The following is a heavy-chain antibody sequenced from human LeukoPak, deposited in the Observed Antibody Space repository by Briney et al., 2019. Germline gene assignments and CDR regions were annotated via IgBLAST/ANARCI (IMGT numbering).Heavy chain of an antibody. J-gene: IGHJ5*02. CDR3: ASVYSQQLVRGWFDP. CDR1: GDSVSSNSAA. CDR2: TYYRSNWYN. D-gene: IGHD6-13*01. V-gene: IGHV6-1*01. Sequence: SQTLSLTCAISGDSVSSNSAAWNWIRQSPSRGLERLGRTYYRSNWYNDYALSVKSRITISADTSKNQFSLKLSSVTAADTAVYYCASVYSQQLVRGWFDPWGQGTLVTVSS.